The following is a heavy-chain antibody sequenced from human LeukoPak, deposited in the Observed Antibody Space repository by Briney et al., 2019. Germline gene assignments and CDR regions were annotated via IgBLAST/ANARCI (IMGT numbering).Heavy chain of an antibody. CDR1: GFTFSNYG. V-gene: IGHV3-30*02. CDR2: IQYDGSNK. D-gene: IGHD3-10*01. J-gene: IGHJ4*02. CDR3: AKDWYGSGSPFLDY. Sequence: GGSLRLSCAASGFTFSNYGMHWVRQAPGKGLEWVAFIQYDGSNKYYADSVKGRFTFSRDNSKNTLYLQINSLRTEDTAVYYCAKDWYGSGSPFLDYWGQGTLVTVSS.